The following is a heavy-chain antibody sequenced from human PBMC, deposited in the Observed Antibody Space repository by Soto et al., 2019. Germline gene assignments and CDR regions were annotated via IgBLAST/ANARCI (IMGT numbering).Heavy chain of an antibody. CDR2: IIPIFGTI. V-gene: IGHV1-69*12. Sequence: QVQLLQSGAEVKKPGSSMRVSFEASGGTFRTYAISWVRQAPGQGLEWMGEIIPIFGTINYAQKFQGRLTITADESTATVYMDLRSLRSDDTALYYCAKGAVAGTPTSYYYYGMDVWGQGTTVTVSS. D-gene: IGHD6-19*01. CDR3: AKGAVAGTPTSYYYYGMDV. J-gene: IGHJ6*02. CDR1: GGTFRTYA.